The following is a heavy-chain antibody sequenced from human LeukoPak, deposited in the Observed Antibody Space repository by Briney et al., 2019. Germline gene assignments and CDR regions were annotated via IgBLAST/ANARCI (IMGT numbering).Heavy chain of an antibody. CDR1: GFTFSSYS. Sequence: GGSLRLSCAASGFTFSSYSMNWVRQAPGKGLEWVSAISGSGGSTYYADSVKGRFTISRDNSKNTLYLQMNSLRAEDTAVYYCAKEGGYSYGLSYFDYWGQGTLVTVSS. J-gene: IGHJ4*02. D-gene: IGHD5-18*01. CDR2: ISGSGGST. V-gene: IGHV3-23*01. CDR3: AKEGGYSYGLSYFDY.